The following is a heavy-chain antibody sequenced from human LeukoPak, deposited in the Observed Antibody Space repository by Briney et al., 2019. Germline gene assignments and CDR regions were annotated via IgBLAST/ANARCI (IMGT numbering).Heavy chain of an antibody. J-gene: IGHJ2*01. V-gene: IGHV4-61*02. D-gene: IGHD2-15*01. Sequence: PSQTLSLTCTVSGGSISSGSYYWSWIRQPAGKGLEWIGRIYTSESTNYNPSLKSRATISVDTSKNQFSLKLSSVTAADTAVYYCARAPGYCRGDRCYSNWYFDLWGRGTLVTVSS. CDR3: ARAPGYCRGDRCYSNWYFDL. CDR2: IYTSEST. CDR1: GGSISSGSYY.